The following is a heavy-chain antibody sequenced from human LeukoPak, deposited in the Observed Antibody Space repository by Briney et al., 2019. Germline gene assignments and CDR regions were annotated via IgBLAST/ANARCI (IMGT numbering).Heavy chain of an antibody. CDR2: INHSGST. V-gene: IGHV4-34*01. J-gene: IGHJ5*02. CDR1: GGSFSGYY. Sequence: PSETLSLTCAVYGGSFSGYYWSWIRQPPGKGLEWIGEINHSGSTKYNPSLKSRVTISVDTSKNQFSLKLSSVTAADTAVYYCARKKARRGNYYGSGSYYWFDPWGQGTLVTVPS. D-gene: IGHD3-10*01. CDR3: ARKKARRGNYYGSGSYYWFDP.